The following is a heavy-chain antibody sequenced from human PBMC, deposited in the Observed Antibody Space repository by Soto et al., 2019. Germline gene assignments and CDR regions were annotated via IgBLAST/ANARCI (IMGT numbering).Heavy chain of an antibody. CDR2: IKQDGSEK. V-gene: IGHV3-7*03. CDR3: AREFYGGNDAFDI. CDR1: GFTFSSYW. J-gene: IGHJ3*02. Sequence: GGSLRLSCAASGFTFSSYWMSWVRQAPGKGLEWVANIKQDGSEKYYVDSVKGRFTISRDNAKNSLYLQMNSLRAEDTAVYYCAREFYGGNDAFDIWGQGTMVTVSS. D-gene: IGHD2-15*01.